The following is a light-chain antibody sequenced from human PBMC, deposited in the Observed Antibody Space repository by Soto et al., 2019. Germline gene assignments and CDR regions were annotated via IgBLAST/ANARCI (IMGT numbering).Light chain of an antibody. J-gene: IGKJ4*01. CDR3: HQYFTLPS. CDR2: WAT. V-gene: IGKV4-1*01. CDR1: QTVFTGSNNKNY. Sequence: IVMTQSPASLTVSLGERATINCKSSQTVFTGSNNKNYLAWYQQKPGQAPKLLMYWATARESGVPDRFRGSGFGTVFPLTITSVQAEDVAVYYWHQYFTLPSFGGGTKVEI.